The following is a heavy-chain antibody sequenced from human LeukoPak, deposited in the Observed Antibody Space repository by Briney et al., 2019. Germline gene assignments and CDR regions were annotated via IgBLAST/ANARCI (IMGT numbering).Heavy chain of an antibody. CDR3: ARGSYHVLTGYSTLGEY. D-gene: IGHD3-9*01. J-gene: IGHJ4*02. CDR2: IYHSGST. Sequence: SGTLSLTCAVSGGSITSDNWWTWVRQPPGKGLEWIGAIYHSGSTDYNPSLKSRVTISVDTSKRHFSLKLTSVTAADTAVYYCARGSYHVLTGYSTLGEYWGQGTLVTVSS. CDR1: GGSITSDNW. V-gene: IGHV4-4*02.